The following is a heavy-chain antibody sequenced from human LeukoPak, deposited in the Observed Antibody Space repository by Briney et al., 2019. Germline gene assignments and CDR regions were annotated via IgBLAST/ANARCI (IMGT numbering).Heavy chain of an antibody. J-gene: IGHJ4*02. CDR2: ISGSGSST. D-gene: IGHD6-19*01. Sequence: GGSLRLSCAVSGFAFSSYAMSWVRQAPGKGLEWVSAISGSGSSTYYADSVKGRFTISRDNSKNTLYLQMNSLRAEDTAVYYCAKDGLYSSGVDYWGQGTLVTVSS. CDR3: AKDGLYSSGVDY. V-gene: IGHV3-23*01. CDR1: GFAFSSYA.